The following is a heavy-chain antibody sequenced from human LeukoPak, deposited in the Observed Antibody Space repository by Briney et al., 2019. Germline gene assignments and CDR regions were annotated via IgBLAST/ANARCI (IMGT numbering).Heavy chain of an antibody. CDR1: GGSISSYY. Sequence: SKTLSLTCTVSGGSISSYYWSWIRQPPGKGLEWIGYIYYSGSNNYNPSLKSRVTISVDTSKNQVSLKLTSVTAADTAVYYCVRGAWYSSSWYEYFQHWGQGTLVTVPS. CDR3: VRGAWYSSSWYEYFQH. V-gene: IGHV4-59*01. J-gene: IGHJ1*01. CDR2: IYYSGSN. D-gene: IGHD6-13*01.